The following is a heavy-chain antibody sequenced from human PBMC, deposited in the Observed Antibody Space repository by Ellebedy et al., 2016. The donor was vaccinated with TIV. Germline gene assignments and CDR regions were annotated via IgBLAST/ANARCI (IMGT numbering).Heavy chain of an antibody. CDR2: IIPIFGTA. CDR1: GGTFSNYA. J-gene: IGHJ5*02. CDR3: ARDFLRAPDGSGTYNNWFDP. V-gene: IGHV1-69*13. Sequence: SVKVSCXASGGTFSNYAISWVRQAPGQGLDWMGAIIPIFGTANYAQKFQDRATITADESTSTAYMELSSLRSEDTAVYFCARDFLRAPDGSGTYNNWFDPWGQGTLVTVSS. D-gene: IGHD3-10*01.